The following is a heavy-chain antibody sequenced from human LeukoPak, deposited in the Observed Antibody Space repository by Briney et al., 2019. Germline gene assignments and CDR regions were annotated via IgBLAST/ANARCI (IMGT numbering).Heavy chain of an antibody. CDR2: INHSGST. Sequence: ETLSLTCAVYGGSFSGYYWSWIRQPPGKGLERIGEINHSGSTNYNPSLKSRVTISVDTSKNQFSLKLSSVTAADTAVYYCAADCSSTSCYLPIDYWGQRTLVTVSS. CDR3: AADCSSTSCYLPIDY. CDR1: GGSFSGYY. J-gene: IGHJ4*02. V-gene: IGHV4-34*01. D-gene: IGHD2-2*01.